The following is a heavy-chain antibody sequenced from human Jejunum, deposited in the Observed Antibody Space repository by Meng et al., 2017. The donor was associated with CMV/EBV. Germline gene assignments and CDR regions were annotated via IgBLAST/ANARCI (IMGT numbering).Heavy chain of an antibody. CDR1: GYSFTGYY. CDR3: ARQDATSWDFDF. Sequence: SCKTSGYSFTGYYIHWVRQGPGQGLEWMGWINLNSRDTNYAQKFPGWVAMTGDTSINTVYMEMTRLTSGDTAVYYCARQDATSWDFDFWGQGTLVTVSS. J-gene: IGHJ4*02. V-gene: IGHV1-2*04. D-gene: IGHD1-26*01. CDR2: INLNSRDT.